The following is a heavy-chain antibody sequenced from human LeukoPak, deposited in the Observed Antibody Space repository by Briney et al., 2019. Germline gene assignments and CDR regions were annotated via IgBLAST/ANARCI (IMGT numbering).Heavy chain of an antibody. CDR3: ARGPRSYSSSWYNWFDP. D-gene: IGHD6-13*01. CDR2: INPNSGGT. J-gene: IGHJ5*02. CDR1: GYTFTGYY. V-gene: IGHV1-2*02. Sequence: GASVKVSCKASGYTFTGYYMHWVRQAPGQGLEWMGWINPNSGGTNYAQKFQGRVTMTRGTSISTAYMELSRLRSDDTAVYYCARGPRSYSSSWYNWFDPWGQGTLVTVSS.